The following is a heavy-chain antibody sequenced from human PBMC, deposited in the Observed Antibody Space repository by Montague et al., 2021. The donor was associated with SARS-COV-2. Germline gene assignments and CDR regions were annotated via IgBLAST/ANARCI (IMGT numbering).Heavy chain of an antibody. J-gene: IGHJ4*02. CDR2: IYHSGST. Sequence: SETLSLTCTVSGDSVSRSYWSWIRQPPGKGLEWIGSIYHSGSTYYNPSLKSRVTISVDTSKNQFSLKLSSVTAADTAVYYCARDVRYYDFWSGRAQTSPDYWGQGTLVTVSS. V-gene: IGHV4-38-2*02. CDR1: GDSVSRSY. D-gene: IGHD3-3*01. CDR3: ARDVRYYDFWSGRAQTSPDY.